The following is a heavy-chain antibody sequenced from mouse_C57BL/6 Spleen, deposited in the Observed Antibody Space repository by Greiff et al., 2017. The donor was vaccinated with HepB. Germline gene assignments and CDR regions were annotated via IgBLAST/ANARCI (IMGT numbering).Heavy chain of an antibody. V-gene: IGHV1-18*01. CDR3: ATSLGTTVVANGGFDY. Sequence: EVQLQQSGPELVKPGASVKIPCKASGYTFTDYNMDWVKQSHGKSLEWIGDINPNNGGTIYKQKFKGKATLTVDKASSTAYMELRSLTSEDTAVSDGATSLGTTVVANGGFDYWGQGTTLTVSS. CDR1: GYTFTDYN. D-gene: IGHD1-1*01. CDR2: INPNNGGT. J-gene: IGHJ2*01.